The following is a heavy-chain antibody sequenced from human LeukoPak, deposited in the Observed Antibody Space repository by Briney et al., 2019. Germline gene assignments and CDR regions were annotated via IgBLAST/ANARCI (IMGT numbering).Heavy chain of an antibody. CDR1: GYTFTSYG. CDR3: ARVGMIFGVVIPSPSYY. Sequence: GASVKVSCKASGYTFTSYGISWVRQAPGQGLEWMGWISAYNGNTNYAQKLQGRVTMTTDTSTSTAYMELRSLRSDDTAVYYCARVGMIFGVVIPSPSYYWSQGTLVTVSS. V-gene: IGHV1-18*01. CDR2: ISAYNGNT. J-gene: IGHJ4*02. D-gene: IGHD3-3*01.